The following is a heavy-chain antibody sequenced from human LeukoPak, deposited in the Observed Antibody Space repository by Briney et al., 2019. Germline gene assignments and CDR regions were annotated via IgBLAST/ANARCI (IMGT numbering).Heavy chain of an antibody. Sequence: SETLSLTCGVSGDSISSDNWWSWVRQPPGKGLEWIGEIYHSGSTNYNPSLKSRVTIAVDRSKNQFSLKLSSVIAADTAVYHYASSSKYSGGRYYFDYWGQGTLVTVSS. CDR3: ASSSKYSGGRYYFDY. J-gene: IGHJ4*02. CDR2: IYHSGST. V-gene: IGHV4-4*02. D-gene: IGHD6-19*01. CDR1: GDSISSDNW.